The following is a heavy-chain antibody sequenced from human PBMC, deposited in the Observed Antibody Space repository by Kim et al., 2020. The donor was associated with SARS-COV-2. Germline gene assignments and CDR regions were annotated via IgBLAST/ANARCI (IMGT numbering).Heavy chain of an antibody. J-gene: IGHJ5*02. D-gene: IGHD2-21*02. V-gene: IGHV3-23*01. CDR1: GFTFRNCG. CDR2: ITGGGDGD. CDR3: ARSVCSGAGAHADT. Sequence: GGSLRLSCAASGFTFRNCGMSWVRQAPGKGLEWVTVITGGGDGDVYADSVRGRFTTSRDNSKTTVYLEMNNLGAEDTALDLCARSVCSGAGAHADTCGQG.